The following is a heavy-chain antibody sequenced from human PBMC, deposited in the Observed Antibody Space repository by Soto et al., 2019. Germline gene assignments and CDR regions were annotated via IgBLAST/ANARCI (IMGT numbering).Heavy chain of an antibody. CDR1: GFTFTSYT. CDR3: AREVWGPVD. V-gene: IGHV3-7*01. Sequence: EVQLVESGGGLVQPGGSLRLSCEASGFTFTSYTMIWVRQSPGEGLEWLANIKEDGIQKNYVDSVKGRFTISRDNAKKSLYLQMNSLRVDGTAVYYCAREVWGPVDWGQGTLVTVSS. D-gene: IGHD7-27*01. CDR2: IKEDGIQK. J-gene: IGHJ4*02.